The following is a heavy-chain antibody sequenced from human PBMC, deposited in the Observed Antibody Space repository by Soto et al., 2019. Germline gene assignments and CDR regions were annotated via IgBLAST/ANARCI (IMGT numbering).Heavy chain of an antibody. Sequence: ASVKVSCKASGYTFTSYGISWVRQAPGQGLEWMGWISAYNGITNYAQKLQGRVTMTTDTSTSTAYMELRSLRSDDTAVYYCAGGWFGELVYYFDYWGQGTLVTVSS. J-gene: IGHJ4*02. D-gene: IGHD3-10*01. CDR2: ISAYNGIT. CDR3: AGGWFGELVYYFDY. V-gene: IGHV1-18*01. CDR1: GYTFTSYG.